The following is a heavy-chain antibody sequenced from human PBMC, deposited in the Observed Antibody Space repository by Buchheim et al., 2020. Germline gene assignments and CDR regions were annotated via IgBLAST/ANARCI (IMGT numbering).Heavy chain of an antibody. CDR2: ISYDGRNE. D-gene: IGHD3-16*01. J-gene: IGHJ6*02. Sequence: QVQLVESGGGVVQPGRSLRLSCAASGFTFSAYGLHWVRQAPGKGLEWVAVISYDGRNEYYADSVKGRFTISRDNPKNTFYLQMNNLRADDTAMYYCAKDFAGASVYCYYGVDVWGQGTT. CDR1: GFTFSAYG. CDR3: AKDFAGASVYCYYGVDV. V-gene: IGHV3-30*18.